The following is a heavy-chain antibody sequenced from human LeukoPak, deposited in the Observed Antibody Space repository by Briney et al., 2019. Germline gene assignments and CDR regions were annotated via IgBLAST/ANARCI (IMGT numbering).Heavy chain of an antibody. Sequence: GGSLRLSCAASGFTFSSYSMNWVRQAPGKGLEWVSSMSSSSSTIYYADSVKGRFTISRDNAKNSLYLQMNSLRAEDTAVYYCAREQQLIYFDYWGQGTLVTVSS. D-gene: IGHD6-13*01. CDR2: MSSSSSTI. CDR1: GFTFSSYS. V-gene: IGHV3-48*01. J-gene: IGHJ4*02. CDR3: AREQQLIYFDY.